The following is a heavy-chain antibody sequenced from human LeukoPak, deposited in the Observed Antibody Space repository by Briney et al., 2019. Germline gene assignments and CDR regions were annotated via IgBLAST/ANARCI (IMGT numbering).Heavy chain of an antibody. CDR2: INHIGST. J-gene: IGHJ5*02. CDR1: GGYFSGYY. V-gene: IGHV4-34*01. D-gene: IGHD2-2*02. Sequence: SETLSLTCAVYGGYFSGYYWSWIRQPPGKGLEWIGEINHIGSTNYNPSLKSRVTISVDTSKNQISLKLSSVTAADTAVYYCASVVVDCSSTSCYSNWFDPWGQGTLVTVSS. CDR3: ASVVVDCSSTSCYSNWFDP.